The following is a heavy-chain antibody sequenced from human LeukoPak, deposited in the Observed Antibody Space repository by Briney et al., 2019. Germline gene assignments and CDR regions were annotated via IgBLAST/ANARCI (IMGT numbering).Heavy chain of an antibody. CDR1: GFTLSSYE. D-gene: IGHD6-13*01. CDR2: ISRSGNRI. CDR3: ARGPYSSNSYVAS. V-gene: IGHV3-48*03. J-gene: IGHJ4*02. Sequence: QPXXXLRLSXAASGFTLSSYEMNWVRLAPGKGGEWISYISRSGNRIYYADSVKGRFAISRDRAKNSLYLQMNSLRAEDTAVYYCARGPYSSNSYVASWGQGTLXXVXS.